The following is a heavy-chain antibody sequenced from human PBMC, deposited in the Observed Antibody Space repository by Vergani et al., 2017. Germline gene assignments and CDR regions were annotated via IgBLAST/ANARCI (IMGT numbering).Heavy chain of an antibody. Sequence: QVQLQESGPGLVKPSQTLSLTCTVSGCPISSGGYYWSRIRQHQGKVLEWIGYIYYSGSTYYNPSLKSRVTISVDTSKNQFSLKLSSVTAADTAVYYCARDWYRYCSGGSCYMNWFDPWGQGTLVTVSS. CDR3: ARDWYRYCSGGSCYMNWFDP. D-gene: IGHD2-15*01. CDR1: GCPISSGGYY. J-gene: IGHJ5*02. V-gene: IGHV4-31*03. CDR2: IYYSGST.